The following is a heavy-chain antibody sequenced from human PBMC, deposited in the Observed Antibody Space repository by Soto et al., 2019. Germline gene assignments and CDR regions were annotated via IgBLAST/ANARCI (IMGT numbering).Heavy chain of an antibody. J-gene: IGHJ4*02. Sequence: SVKVSCKASGGTFSSYAISWVRQAPGQGLEWMGGIIPIFGTANYAQKFQGRVTITADESTSTAYMELSSLRSEDTAVYYCARVWFGELYSPFDYWGQGTLVTVSS. D-gene: IGHD3-10*01. CDR3: ARVWFGELYSPFDY. CDR1: GGTFSSYA. V-gene: IGHV1-69*13. CDR2: IIPIFGTA.